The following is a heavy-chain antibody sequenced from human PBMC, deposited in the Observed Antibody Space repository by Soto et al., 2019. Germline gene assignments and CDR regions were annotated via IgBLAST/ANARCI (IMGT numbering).Heavy chain of an antibody. CDR1: GYTFTSYG. CDR2: ISAYNGNT. Sequence: ASVKVSCKASGYTFTSYGISWVRQAPGRGLEWMGWISAYNGNTNYAQTLQGRVTMTTDTSTSTAYMELRSLRSDDTAVYYCARDRDDFWSGLSIYYFDYWGQGTLVTVSS. V-gene: IGHV1-18*04. D-gene: IGHD3-3*01. J-gene: IGHJ4*02. CDR3: ARDRDDFWSGLSIYYFDY.